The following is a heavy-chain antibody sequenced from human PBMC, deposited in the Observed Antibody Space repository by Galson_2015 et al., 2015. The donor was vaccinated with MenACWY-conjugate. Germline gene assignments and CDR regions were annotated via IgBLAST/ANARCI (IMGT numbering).Heavy chain of an antibody. D-gene: IGHD6-19*01. Sequence: SLRLSCAASGFTFSNYAMSWVRQAPGKGLEWVSGISGRTGSTYYADSVEGRLTISRDNPENTLYLQMNSLRVEDTAIYYCARYRLDTSATTDFWGQGTLVTVSS. CDR1: GFTFSNYA. V-gene: IGHV3-23*01. J-gene: IGHJ4*02. CDR2: ISGRTGST. CDR3: ARYRLDTSATTDF.